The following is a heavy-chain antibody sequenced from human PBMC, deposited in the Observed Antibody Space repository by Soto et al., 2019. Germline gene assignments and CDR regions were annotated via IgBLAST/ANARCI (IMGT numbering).Heavy chain of an antibody. Sequence: QVQLVESGGGVVQPGRSLRLYCAASGFTFSSYGMHWVRQAPGKGLEWVAVISYDGSNKYYADSVKGRFTISRDNSKNTLYLQMNSLRAEDTAVYYCAKNQRYFDWLLFDYLGQGTLVTVSS. CDR2: ISYDGSNK. J-gene: IGHJ4*02. CDR1: GFTFSSYG. D-gene: IGHD3-9*01. CDR3: AKNQRYFDWLLFDY. V-gene: IGHV3-30*18.